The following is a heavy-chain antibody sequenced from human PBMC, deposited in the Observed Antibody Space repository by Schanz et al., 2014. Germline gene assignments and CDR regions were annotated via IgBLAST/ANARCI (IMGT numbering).Heavy chain of an antibody. J-gene: IGHJ4*02. V-gene: IGHV3-33*08. Sequence: QVHLVESGGGVVQPGGSLRLSCAASGFTVRSYAMHWVRQAPGKGLEWVAVIWYDGSNKYYADSVKGRFTISRDNFDNTLFLQMNNLRVEDTAVYYCARGPDYGSGSYSSYWGQGTLVTVSS. CDR2: IWYDGSNK. CDR1: GFTVRSYA. D-gene: IGHD3-10*01. CDR3: ARGPDYGSGSYSSY.